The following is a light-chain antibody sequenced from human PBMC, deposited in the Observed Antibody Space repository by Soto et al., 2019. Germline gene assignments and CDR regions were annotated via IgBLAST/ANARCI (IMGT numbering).Light chain of an antibody. Sequence: DIQMTQSPSSLSASVGDRVTITCRASQSITSSLNWYQQKPGKAPKLLIYAASSLQSGVPSRFSGSGFGTDFTLTISSLQPEDFATYYCQQSYSKPLYSFGQGTKLEIK. CDR1: QSITSS. CDR3: QQSYSKPLYS. CDR2: AAS. V-gene: IGKV1-39*01. J-gene: IGKJ2*03.